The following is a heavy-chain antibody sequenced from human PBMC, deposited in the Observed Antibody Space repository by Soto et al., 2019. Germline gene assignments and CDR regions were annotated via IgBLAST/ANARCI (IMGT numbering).Heavy chain of an antibody. J-gene: IGHJ4*02. CDR1: GFSFSSYA. CDR2: ISARGGSL. CDR3: ATGSLEYSASVDN. V-gene: IGHV3-23*01. D-gene: IGHD5-12*01. Sequence: EVPLLESGGGLVQPGGSLRLSCAASGFSFSSYAMVWVRQAPGTGLEWVSVISARGGSLSFADSVKGRFTISRDTSKNVLSLEMNSLRGEDTATYLCATGSLEYSASVDNWGQGTLVVVSS.